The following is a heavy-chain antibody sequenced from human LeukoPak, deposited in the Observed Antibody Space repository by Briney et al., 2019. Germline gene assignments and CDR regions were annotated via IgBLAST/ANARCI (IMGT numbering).Heavy chain of an antibody. CDR1: GGSISSYY. J-gene: IGHJ3*02. V-gene: IGHV4-59*08. CDR2: IYYSGST. CDR3: ARLGWQWLEDDAFDI. D-gene: IGHD6-19*01. Sequence: SETLSLTCTASGGSISSYYWSWIRQPPGKGLEWIGYIYYSGSTNYNPSLKSRVTISVDTSKNQFSLKLSSATAADTAVYYCARLGWQWLEDDAFDIWGQGTMVTVSS.